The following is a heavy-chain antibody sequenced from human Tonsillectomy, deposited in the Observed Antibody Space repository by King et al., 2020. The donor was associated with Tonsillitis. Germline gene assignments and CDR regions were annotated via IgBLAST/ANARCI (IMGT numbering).Heavy chain of an antibody. CDR1: GFTFSSYA. D-gene: IGHD5-18*01. J-gene: IGHJ3*02. V-gene: IGHV3-30*04. CDR3: ARGSAGYSCGSAFDI. Sequence: QLVQSGGGVVQPGRSLRLSCAASGFTFSSYAMHWVRQAPGKGLEWVAVISYDGSNKYYADSVKGRFTISRDNSKNTLYLQMNSLRAEDTAVYYCARGSAGYSCGSAFDIWGQGTMVTVSS. CDR2: ISYDGSNK.